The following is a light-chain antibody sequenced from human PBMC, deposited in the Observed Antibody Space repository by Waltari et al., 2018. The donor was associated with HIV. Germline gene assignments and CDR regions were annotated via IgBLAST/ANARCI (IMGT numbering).Light chain of an antibody. CDR2: AAS. J-gene: IGKJ1*01. V-gene: IGKV1-17*01. CDR1: QGIRND. Sequence: DIQMTPSPSSLPSSVGDRVTITCRASQGIRNDLDWFQQKPGKAPKRLIYAASSLPNGVPSRFSESGSGTEFTLTISCRKPEVFATYCCLQHNSYPPTFGQGTKVELK. CDR3: LQHNSYPPT.